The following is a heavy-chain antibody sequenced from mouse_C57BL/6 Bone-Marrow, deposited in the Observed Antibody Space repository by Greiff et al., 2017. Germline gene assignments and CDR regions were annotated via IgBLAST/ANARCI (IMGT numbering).Heavy chain of an antibody. V-gene: IGHV1-7*01. CDR2: INPSSGYT. Sequence: QVQLKESGAELAKPGASVKLSCKASGYTFTSYWMHWVKQRPGQGLEWIGYINPSSGYTKYNQKFKAKATLTADKSSSTAYMQLSCLTYEDSAVYYWSAGRGYYFDYWGQGTTLTVSS. CDR1: GYTFTSYW. CDR3: SAGRGYYFDY. J-gene: IGHJ2*01. D-gene: IGHD4-1*01.